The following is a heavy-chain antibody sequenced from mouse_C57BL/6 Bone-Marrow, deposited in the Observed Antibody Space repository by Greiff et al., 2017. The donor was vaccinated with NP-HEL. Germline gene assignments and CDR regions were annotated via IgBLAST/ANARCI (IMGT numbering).Heavy chain of an antibody. CDR2: ISSGGSYT. CDR3: ARHNY. J-gene: IGHJ2*01. V-gene: IGHV5-6*01. Sequence: EVNVVESGGDLVKPGGSLKLSCAASGFTFSSYGMSWVRQTPDKRLEWVATISSGGSYTYYPDSVKGRFTISRDNAKNTLYLQRSSLKSEDTAMYYCARHNYWGQGTTLTVSS. CDR1: GFTFSSYG.